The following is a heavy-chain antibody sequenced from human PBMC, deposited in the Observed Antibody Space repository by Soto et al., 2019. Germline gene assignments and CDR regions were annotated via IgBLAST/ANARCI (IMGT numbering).Heavy chain of an antibody. V-gene: IGHV1-18*01. CDR3: ARNHDFWIGVGGGMDV. CDR1: TYNFKTLI. Sequence: GASVNVSFKSSTYNFKTLIISWVRQAPGQGLECVGWISAYNGNTQYGLKFHDRVTMTTDTSTTTAYLELRSLTTDDTALYFCARNHDFWIGVGGGMDVWGQGTTVTVSS. J-gene: IGHJ6*02. D-gene: IGHD3-3*01. CDR2: ISAYNGNT.